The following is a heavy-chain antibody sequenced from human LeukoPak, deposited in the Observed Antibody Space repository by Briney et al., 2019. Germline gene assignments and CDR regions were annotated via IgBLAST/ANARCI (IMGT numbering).Heavy chain of an antibody. V-gene: IGHV4-59*01. D-gene: IGHD3-10*01. CDR2: IYYSGST. CDR1: GGSISSYY. Sequence: SETLSLTCTVSGGSISSYYWSWIRQPPGKGLEWIGYIYYSGSTNYNPSLKSRVTISVDTSKNQFSLKLSSVTAADTAVYYCVRDNYDSGHVDYWGQGTLVTVSS. CDR3: VRDNYDSGHVDY. J-gene: IGHJ4*02.